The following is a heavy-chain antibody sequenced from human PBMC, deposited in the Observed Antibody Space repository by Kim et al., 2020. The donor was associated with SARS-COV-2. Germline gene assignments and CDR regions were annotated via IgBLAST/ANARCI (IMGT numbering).Heavy chain of an antibody. V-gene: IGHV1-46*03. D-gene: IGHD5-12*01. CDR3: ARKAGGFYYFDY. CDR1: GYTFTSYY. J-gene: IGHJ4*02. Sequence: ASVKVSCKASGYTFTSYYMHWVRQAPGQGLEWMGIINPSGGSTSYAQKFQGRVTMTRDTSTSTVYMEMSSLRSEDTAVYYCARKAGGFYYFDYWGQGTLVTVSS. CDR2: INPSGGST.